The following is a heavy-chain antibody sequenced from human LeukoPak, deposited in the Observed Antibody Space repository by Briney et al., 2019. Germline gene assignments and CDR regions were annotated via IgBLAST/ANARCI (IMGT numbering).Heavy chain of an antibody. CDR1: GFTFSSYA. CDR3: AKDLVRGVIYYFDY. V-gene: IGHV3-23*01. Sequence: VGSLRLSCAASGFTFSSYAMSWVRQAPGKGLEWVSAISGSGGSTYYADSVKGRFTISRDNSKNTLYLQMNSLRAEDTAVYYCAKDLVRGVIYYFDYWGQGTLVTVSS. J-gene: IGHJ4*02. CDR2: ISGSGGST. D-gene: IGHD3-10*01.